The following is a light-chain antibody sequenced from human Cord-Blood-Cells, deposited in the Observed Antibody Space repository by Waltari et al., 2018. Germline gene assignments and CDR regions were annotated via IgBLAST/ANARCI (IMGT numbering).Light chain of an antibody. V-gene: IGLV2-8*01. CDR3: SSYAGSNNLV. CDR1: SSDVGGYHY. CDR2: EVS. Sequence: QSALTQPPSASGSPGQSVTTSCTRTSSDVGGYHYVSWYQQHPGKAPNLMIYEVSKRPSGVPDRFSGSKSGNTASLTVSGLQAEDEADYYCSSYAGSNNLVFGGGTKLTVL. J-gene: IGLJ3*02.